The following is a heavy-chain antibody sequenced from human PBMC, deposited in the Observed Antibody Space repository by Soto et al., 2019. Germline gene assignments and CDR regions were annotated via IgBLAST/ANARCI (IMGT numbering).Heavy chain of an antibody. V-gene: IGHV1-18*01. D-gene: IGHD6-13*01. Sequence: QVQLVQSGAEVRKPGASLNVSCKTSGYIFTNYGVAWVRQAPGQGLELVAWISGYNGYPKHTQKFQGRVTVTTDTTTRTGYMELRNLRSDDTAVYYCARASAGALYDFWGQGTRVTVSS. J-gene: IGHJ4*02. CDR3: ARASAGALYDF. CDR2: ISGYNGYP. CDR1: GYIFTNYG.